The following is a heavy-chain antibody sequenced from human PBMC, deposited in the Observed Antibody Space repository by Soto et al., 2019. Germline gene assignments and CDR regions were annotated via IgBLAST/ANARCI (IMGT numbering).Heavy chain of an antibody. V-gene: IGHV1-24*01. D-gene: IGHD3-3*01. J-gene: IGHJ5*02. CDR1: GYTLTELS. CDR3: ATGVTIFGVVINFFDV. CDR2: FDPEDGET. Sequence: VKVSCKVSGYTLTELSMHWVRQAPGKGLEWMGGFDPEDGETIYAQKFQGRVTMTEDTSTDTAYMELSSLRSEDTAVYYCATGVTIFGVVINFFDVWGQGTLDTGSS.